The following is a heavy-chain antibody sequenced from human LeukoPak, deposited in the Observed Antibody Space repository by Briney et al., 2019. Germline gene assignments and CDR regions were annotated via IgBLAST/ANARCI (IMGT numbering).Heavy chain of an antibody. J-gene: IGHJ4*02. CDR2: ISSSSSYI. Sequence: GGSLRLSCAASGFTFSSYSMNWVRQAPGKGLEWVSSISSSSSYIYYADSVKGRFTISRDNAKNSLYLQMNSLRAEDTAVYYCARERGTAMVGYYFDYWGQGTLATVSS. CDR1: GFTFSSYS. D-gene: IGHD5-18*01. V-gene: IGHV3-21*01. CDR3: ARERGTAMVGYYFDY.